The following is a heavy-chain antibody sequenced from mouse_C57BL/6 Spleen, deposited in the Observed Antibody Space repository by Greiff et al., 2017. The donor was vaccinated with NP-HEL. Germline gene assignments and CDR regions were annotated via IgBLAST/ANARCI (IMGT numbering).Heavy chain of an antibody. Sequence: VQLQQSGPELVMPGASVKMSCKASGYTFTDYNMHWVKQSHGKSLEWIGYINPKNGCTSYKQKFKGKTTLTVDKSSSTAYMQLSSLTAEDSAVYYCAKRKNLVAFDYWGQGTTLTVSS. CDR1: GYTFTDYN. V-gene: IGHV1-22*01. J-gene: IGHJ2*01. D-gene: IGHD1-1*01. CDR3: AKRKNLVAFDY. CDR2: INPKNGCT.